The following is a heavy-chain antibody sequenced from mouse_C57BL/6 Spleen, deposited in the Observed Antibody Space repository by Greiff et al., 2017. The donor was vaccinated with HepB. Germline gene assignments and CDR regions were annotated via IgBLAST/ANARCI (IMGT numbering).Heavy chain of an antibody. V-gene: IGHV1-55*01. Sequence: VQLQQPGAELVKPGASVKMSCKASGYTFTSYWITWVKQRPGQGLEWIGDIYPGSGSTNYNEKFKSKATLTVDTSSSTAYMQLSSLTSEDSAVYYCARGEGYYHYFDYWGQGTTLTVSS. D-gene: IGHD1-1*01. J-gene: IGHJ2*01. CDR1: GYTFTSYW. CDR3: ARGEGYYHYFDY. CDR2: IYPGSGST.